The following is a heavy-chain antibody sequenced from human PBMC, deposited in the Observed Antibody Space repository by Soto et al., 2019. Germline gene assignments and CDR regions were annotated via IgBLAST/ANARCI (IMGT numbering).Heavy chain of an antibody. D-gene: IGHD3-16*01. V-gene: IGHV3-30*18. CDR2: ISSDGSNK. J-gene: IGHJ3*02. CDR3: AKGREYYEDSPEI. Sequence: QVHLVESGGGVVQPGRSLRLSCAVSGFTFNIYYMYWVRQAPGKGLECVAVISSDGSNKYYAESVKGRFTISRDNSKNTLYLQMNSLGAEDTAVYYCAKGREYYEDSPEIWGQGTMVIVSS. CDR1: GFTFNIYY.